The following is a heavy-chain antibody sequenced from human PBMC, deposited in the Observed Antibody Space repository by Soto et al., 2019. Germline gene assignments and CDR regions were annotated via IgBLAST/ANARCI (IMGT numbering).Heavy chain of an antibody. CDR2: MNPRSGGS. CDR1: GYTFTNYY. Sequence: GASVKVSCKASGYTFTNYYMHWLRQAPGQGLEWMGWMNPRSGGSKYAQAFQDRVTMTRDASISTAYTEMTSLRHGDTAVYFSARSDDSTSYPLDLWGPGTLVTASS. CDR3: ARSDDSTSYPLDL. J-gene: IGHJ5*02. V-gene: IGHV1-2*02. D-gene: IGHD4-4*01.